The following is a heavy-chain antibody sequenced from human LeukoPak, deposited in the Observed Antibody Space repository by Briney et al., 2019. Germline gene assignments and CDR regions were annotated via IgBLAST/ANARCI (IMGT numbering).Heavy chain of an antibody. Sequence: GGSLRLSCAASGFSFNSDWMDWVRQAPGKGLEWEANIKHDESEKNYLDSVKGRFTISRDNAQNSLYLQMNGLRVEDTAVYYCTRRLDDWGQGTLVTVSS. V-gene: IGHV3-7*01. CDR2: IKHDESEK. CDR1: GFSFNSDW. CDR3: TRRLDD. D-gene: IGHD3-16*01. J-gene: IGHJ4*02.